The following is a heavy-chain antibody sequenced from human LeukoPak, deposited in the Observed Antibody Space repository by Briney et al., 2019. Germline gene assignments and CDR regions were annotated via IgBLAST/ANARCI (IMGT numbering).Heavy chain of an antibody. J-gene: IGHJ5*02. Sequence: AASVKVSCKASGYTFTSYGISWVRQAPGQGLEWMGWISAYNGNTNYAQKLQGRVTMTTDTSTSTAYMELRSLRSDDTAVYYCARRVVVAATGWFDPWGQGTLVTVSS. D-gene: IGHD2-15*01. CDR3: ARRVVVAATGWFDP. V-gene: IGHV1-18*01. CDR2: ISAYNGNT. CDR1: GYTFTSYG.